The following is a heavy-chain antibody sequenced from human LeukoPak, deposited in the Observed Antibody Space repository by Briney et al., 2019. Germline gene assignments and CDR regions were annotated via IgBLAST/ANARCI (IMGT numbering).Heavy chain of an antibody. J-gene: IGHJ4*02. V-gene: IGHV3-23*01. D-gene: IGHD3-10*01. Sequence: GGSLRLSCAASGFTFSSYAMSWVRQAPGKGLEWVSAISGSGGSTYYADSVKGRFTISRDNSKNTLYLQMDSLRAEDTAVYYCAKDGGLRGYGDWGQGTLVTVSS. CDR1: GFTFSSYA. CDR2: ISGSGGST. CDR3: AKDGGLRGYGD.